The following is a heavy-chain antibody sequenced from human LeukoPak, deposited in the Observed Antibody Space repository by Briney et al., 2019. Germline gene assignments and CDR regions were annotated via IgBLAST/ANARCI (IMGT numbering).Heavy chain of an antibody. D-gene: IGHD3-10*01. V-gene: IGHV3-23*05. J-gene: IGHJ4*02. Sequence: PGGSLRLSCAASGFIFSSYGMNWVRQAPGKGLEWVSGIYKNGRERYADSVMGRFTISRDNAQQSLYLQMDTLTAEDTAVYYCVTSWVRQQRDFWGQGTLVTVSS. CDR2: IYKNGRER. CDR3: VTSWVRQQRDF. CDR1: GFIFSSYG.